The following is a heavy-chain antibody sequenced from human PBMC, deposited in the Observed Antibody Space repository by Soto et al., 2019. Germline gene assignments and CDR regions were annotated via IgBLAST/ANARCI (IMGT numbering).Heavy chain of an antibody. D-gene: IGHD2-2*01. CDR3: AKVAPGIVVPNWFDP. V-gene: IGHV3-23*01. CDR2: ISGSGGST. Sequence: VGSLRLSCAASGFTFSSYAMSLVRQAPGKGLEWVSAISGSGGSTYYADSVKGRFTISRDNSKNTLYLQMNSLRAEDTAVYYCAKVAPGIVVPNWFDPWGQGTLVKVSS. J-gene: IGHJ5*02. CDR1: GFTFSSYA.